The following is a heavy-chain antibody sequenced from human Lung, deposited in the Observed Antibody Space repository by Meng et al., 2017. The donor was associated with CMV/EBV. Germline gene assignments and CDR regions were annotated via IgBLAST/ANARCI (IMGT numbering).Heavy chain of an antibody. J-gene: IGHJ6*02. CDR2: IYSGGST. D-gene: IGHD3-9*01. CDR3: ARNYDILTGSEV. V-gene: IGHV3-66*02. Sequence: GGSXRLXFAASGFTVSSNYMSWVRQAPGKGLEWVSVIYSGGSTYYADSVKGRFTISRDNSKNTLYLQMNSLRAEDTAVYYCARNYDILTGSEVWGQGTTVTVSS. CDR1: GFTVSSNY.